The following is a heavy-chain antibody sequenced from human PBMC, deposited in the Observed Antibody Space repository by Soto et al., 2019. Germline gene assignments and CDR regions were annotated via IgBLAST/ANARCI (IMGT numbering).Heavy chain of an antibody. CDR3: AKVRELLRGWFDY. Sequence: EVQLLESGGGLVQPGGSLRLSCAASGFTFSSYGMTWVRQAPGKGLEWVSVIIGSGDRTYYADSVKGRFTISRDNSKNTLYLQMNSLRAEDTGVYYCAKVRELLRGWFDYWGQGTLVNVSS. CDR2: IIGSGDRT. D-gene: IGHD3-10*01. V-gene: IGHV3-23*01. J-gene: IGHJ4*02. CDR1: GFTFSSYG.